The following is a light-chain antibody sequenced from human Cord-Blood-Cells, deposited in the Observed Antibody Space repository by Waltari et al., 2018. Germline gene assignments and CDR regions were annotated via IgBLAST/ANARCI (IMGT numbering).Light chain of an antibody. CDR1: QSIRSW. CDR3: QQYNSYSIT. CDR2: DAY. V-gene: IGKV1-5*01. Sequence: DIQMTQSPSTLSASVGDRVNITCRASQSIRSWLAWYQQKQGKAPKLLIYDAYSLESGVPSRFSGSGSGTEFTLTISSLQPDDFATYYCQQYNSYSITFGQGTRLGIK. J-gene: IGKJ5*01.